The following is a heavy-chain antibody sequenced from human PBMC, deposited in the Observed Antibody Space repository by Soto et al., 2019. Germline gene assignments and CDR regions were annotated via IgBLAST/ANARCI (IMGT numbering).Heavy chain of an antibody. V-gene: IGHV3-30-3*01. D-gene: IGHD6-19*01. J-gene: IGHJ4*02. CDR1: GFTFSSYA. CDR3: ARVHQQWLVSAHFFDY. Sequence: QVQLVESGGGVVQPGRSLRLSCAASGFTFSSYAMHWVRQAPGKGLEWVALISFDGSNIHYADSVKGRFTISRDNSKNTLYLQMNSLIAEDTAVYYCARVHQQWLVSAHFFDYWGQGSLVTVSS. CDR2: ISFDGSNI.